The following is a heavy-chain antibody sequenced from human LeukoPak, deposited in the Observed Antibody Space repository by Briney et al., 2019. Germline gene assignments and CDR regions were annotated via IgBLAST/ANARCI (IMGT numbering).Heavy chain of an antibody. CDR3: ARDDNWNYYDY. CDR1: GGSISSGSHY. V-gene: IGHV4-61*02. CDR2: IYTSGST. J-gene: IGHJ4*02. D-gene: IGHD1-20*01. Sequence: SETLSLTCTVSGGSISSGSHYWSWIRQPAGKGLEWIVRIYTSGSTNYNPSLKSRVTISVDTSKNQFSLKLSSVTAADTAVYYCARDDNWNYYDYWGQGTLVTVSS.